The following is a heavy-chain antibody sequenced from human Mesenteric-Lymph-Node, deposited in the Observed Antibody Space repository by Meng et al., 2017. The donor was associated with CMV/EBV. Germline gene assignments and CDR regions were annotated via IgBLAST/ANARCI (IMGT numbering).Heavy chain of an antibody. Sequence: ASGGTFSSYAISWVRQAPGQGLEWMGGIIPIFGTANYAQKFQGRVTITTDESTSTAYMELSSLRSEDTAVYYCARGYCSSTSCYPLDYWGQGTLVTVSS. J-gene: IGHJ4*02. CDR2: IIPIFGTA. CDR1: GGTFSSYA. V-gene: IGHV1-69*05. D-gene: IGHD2-2*01. CDR3: ARGYCSSTSCYPLDY.